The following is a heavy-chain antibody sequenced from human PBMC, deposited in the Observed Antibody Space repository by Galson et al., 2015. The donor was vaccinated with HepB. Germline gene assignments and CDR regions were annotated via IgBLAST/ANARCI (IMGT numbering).Heavy chain of an antibody. Sequence: SCKVSGYTLTELSMHWVRQAPGKGLEWMGGFDPEDGETIYAQKFQGRVTMTEDTSTDTAYMELSSLRPEDTAVYYCATGVPIMENYWGQGTLVTVSS. CDR2: FDPEDGET. CDR3: ATGVPIMENY. J-gene: IGHJ4*02. D-gene: IGHD3-10*01. CDR1: GYTLTELS. V-gene: IGHV1-24*01.